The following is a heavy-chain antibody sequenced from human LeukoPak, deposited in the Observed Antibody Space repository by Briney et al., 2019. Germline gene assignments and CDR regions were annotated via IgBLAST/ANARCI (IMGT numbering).Heavy chain of an antibody. CDR1: GGSISTDLYY. CDR2: IYSNGWT. Sequence: SQTLSLSRTVSGGSISTDLYYWTWIRQPAGKGLEWIGRIYSNGWTDYNPPLKSRVSISIDTSKNHFSLKMSLATAADTALYYCARVSGWYSFDTWGRGSRLRVSS. J-gene: IGHJ5*01. V-gene: IGHV4-61*02. D-gene: IGHD6-19*01. CDR3: ARVSGWYSFDT.